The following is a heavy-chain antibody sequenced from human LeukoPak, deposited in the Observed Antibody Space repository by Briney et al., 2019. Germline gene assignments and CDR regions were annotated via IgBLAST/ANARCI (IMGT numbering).Heavy chain of an antibody. J-gene: IGHJ3*02. V-gene: IGHV4-31*03. D-gene: IGHD2-21*02. CDR3: ARGDQGDPGAFDI. Sequence: RTSETLSLTCTVSGGSISSGGYYWSWIRQHPGKGLEWIGYIYYSGTTYYNPSLKSRLTLSVDTSKNQFSLKLSSVTAADTAVYYCARGDQGDPGAFDIWGQGTMVTVSS. CDR1: GGSISSGGYY. CDR2: IYYSGTT.